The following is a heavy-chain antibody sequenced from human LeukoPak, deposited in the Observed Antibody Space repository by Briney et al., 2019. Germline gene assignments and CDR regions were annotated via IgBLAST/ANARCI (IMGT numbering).Heavy chain of an antibody. D-gene: IGHD4-17*01. CDR1: GGSISSYY. CDR3: ARHPIYTDYASGRYYFDY. CDR2: IYYSGST. Sequence: PSETLSLTCTVSGGSISSYYWSWIRQPPGKGLEWIGYIYYSGSTNYNPSLKSRVTISVDTSKNQFSLKLSSVTAADTAVYYCARHPIYTDYASGRYYFDYWGQGTLVTVSS. V-gene: IGHV4-59*08. J-gene: IGHJ4*02.